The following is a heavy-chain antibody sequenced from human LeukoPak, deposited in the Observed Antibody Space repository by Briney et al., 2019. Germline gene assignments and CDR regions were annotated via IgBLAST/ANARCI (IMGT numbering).Heavy chain of an antibody. Sequence: PGGSLRLSCATSGITNAWMSWVRQAPGKGLEWVANINQEGSVKYYVDSVKGRFTISRDDAENALHLQMDSLRAEDTAVYYCARIGYSSSSLDYWGQGTLVTVSS. CDR2: INQEGSVK. J-gene: IGHJ4*02. V-gene: IGHV3-7*01. CDR3: ARIGYSSSSLDY. CDR1: GITNAW. D-gene: IGHD6-13*01.